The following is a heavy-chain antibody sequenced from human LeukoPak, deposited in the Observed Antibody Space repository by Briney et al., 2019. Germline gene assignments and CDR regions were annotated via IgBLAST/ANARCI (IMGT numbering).Heavy chain of an antibody. D-gene: IGHD2-2*01. CDR2: ISAYNGNT. CDR3: AGVVVVPAAMVY. J-gene: IGHJ4*02. V-gene: IGHV1-18*01. CDR1: VYTFTSYG. Sequence: ASVNVSRKPSVYTFTSYGISRVGQAAGPGLKWMGWISAYNGNTNYAQTLQGRVTMTPDTSTSTGYMDLRSLRSDDTAVYYWAGVVVVPAAMVYWAQGTLVTVSS.